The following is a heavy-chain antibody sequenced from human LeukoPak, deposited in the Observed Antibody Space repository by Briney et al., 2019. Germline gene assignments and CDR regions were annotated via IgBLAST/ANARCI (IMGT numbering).Heavy chain of an antibody. CDR3: ARSNFNNWFDP. Sequence: SETLSLICTVSGGSISIYYWSWIRQPPGKAREWIGYIYYSGSTNYNPSLKSRVTISVDPSKNQFSLKLSSVTAADTAVYYCARSNFNNWFDPWGQGNLVTVSS. V-gene: IGHV4-59*08. J-gene: IGHJ5*02. CDR2: IYYSGST. D-gene: IGHD1-1*01. CDR1: GGSISIYY.